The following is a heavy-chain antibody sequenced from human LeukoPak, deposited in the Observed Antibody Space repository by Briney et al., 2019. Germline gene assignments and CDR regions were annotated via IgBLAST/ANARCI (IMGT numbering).Heavy chain of an antibody. J-gene: IGHJ4*02. CDR3: ARHPGDRRKYYFDY. V-gene: IGHV4-39*01. CDR2: IYYSGST. Sequence: SETLSLTCTVSGGSISSSSYYWGWIRQPPGKGLEWIGSIYYSGSTYYNPSLKSRVTISVDTSKNQFSLKLSSVTAADTAVYYCARHPGDRRKYYFDYWGQGTLVTVSS. D-gene: IGHD4-17*01. CDR1: GGSISSSSYY.